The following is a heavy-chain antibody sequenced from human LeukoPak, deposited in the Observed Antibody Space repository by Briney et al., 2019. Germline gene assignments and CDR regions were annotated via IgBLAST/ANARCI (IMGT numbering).Heavy chain of an antibody. CDR3: ARGPRYTGYLPPDY. V-gene: IGHV3-33*08. CDR1: GFTFSSYS. CDR2: IWYDGSNK. D-gene: IGHD5-12*01. Sequence: GGSLRHSCVASGFTFSSYSMNWVRQAPGPGLEWVAVIWYDGSNKYYEDSVQGRFTISRDNSKNKLYLQMNSLGAEDKAVYYCARGPRYTGYLPPDYWGQGTLVTVFS. J-gene: IGHJ4*02.